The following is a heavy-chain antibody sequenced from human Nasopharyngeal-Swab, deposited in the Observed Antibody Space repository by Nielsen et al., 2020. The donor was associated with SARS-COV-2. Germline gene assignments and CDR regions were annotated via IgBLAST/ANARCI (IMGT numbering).Heavy chain of an antibody. CDR2: ISVYNGNP. CDR3: ARFSPPLYCNSPTCLATWFDP. J-gene: IGHJ5*02. Sequence: SVTVSCKASGYTFTSYGISWVRQAPGQGLEWMGWISVYNGNPNYAQNLQGRVTMTTDTSTSTAYLELRSLRSGDTAVYYCARFSPPLYCNSPTCLATWFDPWGQGTLVTVSS. D-gene: IGHD2-2*01. V-gene: IGHV1-18*01. CDR1: GYTFTSYG.